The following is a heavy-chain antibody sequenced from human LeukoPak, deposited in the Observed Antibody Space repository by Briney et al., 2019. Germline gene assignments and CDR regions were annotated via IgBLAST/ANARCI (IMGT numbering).Heavy chain of an antibody. D-gene: IGHD7-27*01. CDR2: INHSGST. CDR1: GGSFSGYY. V-gene: IGHV4-34*01. Sequence: SETLSLTCAVYGGSFSGYYWSWIRQPPGKGLEWIGEINHSGSTNYNPSLKSRVTISVDTSKNQFSLKLSSVTAADTAVYYCARHDRVTHSPGEPAAEYFQHWGQGTLVTVSS. J-gene: IGHJ1*01. CDR3: ARHDRVTHSPGEPAAEYFQH.